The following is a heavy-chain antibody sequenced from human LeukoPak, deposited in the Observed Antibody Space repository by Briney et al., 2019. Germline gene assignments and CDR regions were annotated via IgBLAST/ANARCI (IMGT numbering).Heavy chain of an antibody. CDR3: AKDLMITFGGVIAYDAFDI. V-gene: IGHV3-23*01. CDR2: ISGSGGST. J-gene: IGHJ3*02. D-gene: IGHD3-16*02. Sequence: GGSLRLSCAASGFTFSSYSMNWVRQAPGKGLEWVSAISGSGGSTYYADSVKGRFTISRDNSKNTLYLQMNSLRAEDTAVYYCAKDLMITFGGVIAYDAFDIWGQGTMVTVSS. CDR1: GFTFSSYS.